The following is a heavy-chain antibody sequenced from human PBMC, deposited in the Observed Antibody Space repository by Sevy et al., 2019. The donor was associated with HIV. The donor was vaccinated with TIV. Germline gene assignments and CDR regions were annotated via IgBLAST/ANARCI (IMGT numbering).Heavy chain of an antibody. D-gene: IGHD3-9*01. CDR2: IYYSGST. CDR1: GGSISSSSYY. CDR3: ARHHQYSDILTGLAVGAFDI. Sequence: SETLSLTCTVSGGSISSSSYYWGWIRQPPGKGLEWIGSIYYSGSTYYNPSLKSRVTISVDTSKNQFSLKLSSGTAADTAVYYCARHHQYSDILTGLAVGAFDIWGQGTMVTVSS. J-gene: IGHJ3*02. V-gene: IGHV4-39*01.